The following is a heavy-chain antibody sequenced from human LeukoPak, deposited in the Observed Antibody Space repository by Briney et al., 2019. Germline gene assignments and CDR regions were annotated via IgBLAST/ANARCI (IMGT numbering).Heavy chain of an antibody. J-gene: IGHJ4*02. Sequence: SGGSLRLSCAASGFTFSSYSMNWVRQAPGKGLEWVSYISSSSSTIYYADSVKGRFTISRDNAKNSLYLQMNSLRAEDTAVYYCARDGEIAVAGTGGYWGQGTLVTVSS. D-gene: IGHD6-19*01. CDR2: ISSSSSTI. V-gene: IGHV3-48*01. CDR1: GFTFSSYS. CDR3: ARDGEIAVAGTGGY.